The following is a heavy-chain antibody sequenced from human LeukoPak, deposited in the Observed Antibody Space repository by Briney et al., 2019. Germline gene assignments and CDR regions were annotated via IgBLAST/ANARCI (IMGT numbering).Heavy chain of an antibody. CDR2: INTNTGNP. CDR3: ASDFYGGHMDV. J-gene: IGHJ6*03. CDR1: GGTFSSYA. V-gene: IGHV7-4-1*02. D-gene: IGHD4-23*01. Sequence: ASVKVSCKASGGTFSSYAISWVRQAPGQGLEWMGWINTNTGNPTYAQGFTGRFVFSLHTSVSTAYLQISSLKAEDTAVYYCASDFYGGHMDVWGKGTTVTVSS.